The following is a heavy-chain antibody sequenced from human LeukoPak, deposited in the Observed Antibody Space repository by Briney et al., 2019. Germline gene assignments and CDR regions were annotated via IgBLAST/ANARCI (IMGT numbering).Heavy chain of an antibody. V-gene: IGHV4-4*02. CDR1: GGSISSGNW. J-gene: IGHJ4*02. D-gene: IGHD4-17*01. CDR2: IYHSGNT. Sequence: PSGTLSLTCAVSGGSISSGNWWGWIRQTPGKGLEWIGEIYHSGNTVYNPPLKSRVTVSVDNSKNQFSLRLTSVTAADTAVYYCARNGDSSSVVDWGQGTLVTVSS. CDR3: ARNGDSSSVVD.